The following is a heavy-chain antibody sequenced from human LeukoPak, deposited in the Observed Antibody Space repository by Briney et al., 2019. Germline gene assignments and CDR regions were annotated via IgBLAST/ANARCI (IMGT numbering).Heavy chain of an antibody. J-gene: IGHJ3*02. D-gene: IGHD2-15*01. V-gene: IGHV4-34*01. Sequence: PSETLSLTFAVYGGSFSGYYWSWIRQPPGKGLEWIGEINHSGSTNYNPSLKSRVTISVDTSKNQFSLKLSSVTAADTAVYYCARGGAELLRFDAFDIWGQGTMVTVSS. CDR1: GGSFSGYY. CDR3: ARGGAELLRFDAFDI. CDR2: INHSGST.